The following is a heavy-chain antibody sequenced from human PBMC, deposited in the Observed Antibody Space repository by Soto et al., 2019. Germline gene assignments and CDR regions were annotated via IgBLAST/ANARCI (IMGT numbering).Heavy chain of an antibody. CDR3: ARDQHYYASRSVDR. D-gene: IGHD3-10*01. J-gene: IGHJ4*02. CDR1: GFTIGDAA. Sequence: GGSLRLSCTVSGFTIGDAAINWFRQAPGKGLEWVGFIRSNPYGGTTEYAASVKDRFIISRDDSKSSAYLQMNSLKTEDTAVYYCARDQHYYASRSVDRWGQGSLVTVSS. V-gene: IGHV3-49*03. CDR2: IRSNPYGGTT.